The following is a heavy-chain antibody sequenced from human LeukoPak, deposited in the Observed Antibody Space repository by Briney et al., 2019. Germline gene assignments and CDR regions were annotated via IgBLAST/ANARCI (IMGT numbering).Heavy chain of an antibody. CDR3: AKQPTGSSWYGDFDY. CDR2: ISGSGGST. V-gene: IGHV3-23*01. Sequence: GGSLRLSCAASGFTFSSYAMSWVRQAPGKGLEWVSAISGSGGSTYYADSVKGRFTISRDNSKNTLYLQMNSLRAEDTAVYYCAKQPTGSSWYGDFDYWGQGTLVTASS. D-gene: IGHD6-13*01. J-gene: IGHJ4*02. CDR1: GFTFSSYA.